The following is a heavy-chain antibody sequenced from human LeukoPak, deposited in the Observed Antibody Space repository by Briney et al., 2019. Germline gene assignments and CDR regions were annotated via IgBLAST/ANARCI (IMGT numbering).Heavy chain of an antibody. CDR3: ATFSGWYGFDY. CDR2: IYHSGST. V-gene: IGHV4-38-2*01. J-gene: IGHJ4*02. CDR1: GYSISSGYY. Sequence: SETLSLTCAVSGYSISSGYYWGWIRQPPGEGLEWIGSIYHSGSTYYNPSLKSRVTISVDTSKNQFSLKLSSVTAADTAVYYCATFSGWYGFDYWGQGTLVTVSS. D-gene: IGHD6-19*01.